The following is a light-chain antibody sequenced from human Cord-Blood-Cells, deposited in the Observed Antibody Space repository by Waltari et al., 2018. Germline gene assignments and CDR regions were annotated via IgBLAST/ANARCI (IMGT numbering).Light chain of an antibody. V-gene: IGKV1-39*01. Sequence: DIQITQSTSSLSASVGDRVPITSRASQSISSYLNWYQQKPGKAPKLLIYAASSLQSGVPSRFSGSGSGTDFTLTISSLQPEDFATYYCQQSYSTPLTFGGGTKVEIK. CDR3: QQSYSTPLT. CDR2: AAS. J-gene: IGKJ4*01. CDR1: QSISSY.